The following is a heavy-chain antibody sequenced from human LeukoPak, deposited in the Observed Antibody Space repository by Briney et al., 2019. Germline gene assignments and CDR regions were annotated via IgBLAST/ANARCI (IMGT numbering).Heavy chain of an antibody. J-gene: IGHJ5*02. CDR2: ISGSGGST. D-gene: IGHD4-17*01. Sequence: GGSLRLSCAASGFTFSSYAMCWVRQAPGKGLEWASTISGSGGSTYYADSVKGRFTISRDNSKNTVFLQMNSLRAEDTAIYYCAKTTRDFMTTVSNWFDPWGQGTLVTVSS. V-gene: IGHV3-23*01. CDR3: AKTTRDFMTTVSNWFDP. CDR1: GFTFSSYA.